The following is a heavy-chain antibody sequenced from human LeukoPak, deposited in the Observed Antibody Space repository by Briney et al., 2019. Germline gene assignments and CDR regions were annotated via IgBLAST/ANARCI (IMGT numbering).Heavy chain of an antibody. CDR2: IIPIFGTA. V-gene: IGHV1-69*01. CDR3: ARDPPGGRYGMDV. J-gene: IGHJ6*04. D-gene: IGHD3-16*01. CDR1: GGTFSSYA. Sequence: SVKVSCKASGGTFSSYAISWARQAPGQGLEWMGGIIPIFGTANYAQKFQGRVTITADESTSTAYMELSSLRSEDTAVYYCARDPPGGRYGMDVWGKGTTVTVSS.